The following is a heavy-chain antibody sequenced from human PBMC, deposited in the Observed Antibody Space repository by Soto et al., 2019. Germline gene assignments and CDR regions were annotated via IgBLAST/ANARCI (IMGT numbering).Heavy chain of an antibody. D-gene: IGHD3-3*01. CDR3: ASTIFGVDYFDY. V-gene: IGHV4-59*01. J-gene: IGHJ4*02. Sequence: PRETLSLTCTVSGGSISSYYWSWIRQPPGKGLEWIGYIYYSGSTNYNPSLKSRVTISVDTSKNQFSLKLSSVTAADTAVYYCASTIFGVDYFDYWGQGTLVTVSS. CDR1: GGSISSYY. CDR2: IYYSGST.